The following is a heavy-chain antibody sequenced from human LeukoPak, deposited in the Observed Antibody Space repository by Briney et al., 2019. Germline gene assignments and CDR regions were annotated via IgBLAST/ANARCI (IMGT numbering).Heavy chain of an antibody. CDR2: ISGSTTYI. V-gene: IGHV3-21*01. Sequence: GGSLRLSCVASGFTFSRCGMNWVRQAPGKGLEWVSSISGSTTYIYYADSVKGRFTISRDNAKNSLYLQMNTLRPEDTAVYYCARERQNKDFWSGGDYWGQGTLVTVSS. D-gene: IGHD3-3*01. CDR3: ARERQNKDFWSGGDY. J-gene: IGHJ4*02. CDR1: GFTFSRCG.